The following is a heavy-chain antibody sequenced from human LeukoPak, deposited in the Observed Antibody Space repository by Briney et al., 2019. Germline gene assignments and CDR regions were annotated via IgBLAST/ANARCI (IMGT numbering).Heavy chain of an antibody. D-gene: IGHD3-16*02. CDR1: GFTFSSYA. J-gene: IGHJ4*02. CDR3: ACYSLKD. CDR2: MSGSGSSSA. V-gene: IGHV3-23*01. Sequence: RSGGSLRLSCAASGFTFSSYAMSWVRQAPGKGLEWVSGMSGSGSSSAYYADSVKGRFTISRDNSKNTLYLLMKSLRAEDTAIYYCACYSLKDWGQGTLVTVSS.